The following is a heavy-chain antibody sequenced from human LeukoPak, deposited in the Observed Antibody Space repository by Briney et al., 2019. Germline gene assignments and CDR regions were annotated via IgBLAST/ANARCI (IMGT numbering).Heavy chain of an antibody. D-gene: IGHD1-26*01. V-gene: IGHV3-53*01. Sequence: GGSLRLSCAASGFTVSSNHMSWVRQAPGKGLEWVSIIYNGGSTYYADSVKGRFTISRDNSKNTLFLQMNSLRADDTAVYYCAREFSGSGGGAFDIWGQGTMVTVSS. CDR1: GFTVSSNH. CDR3: AREFSGSGGGAFDI. J-gene: IGHJ3*02. CDR2: IYNGGST.